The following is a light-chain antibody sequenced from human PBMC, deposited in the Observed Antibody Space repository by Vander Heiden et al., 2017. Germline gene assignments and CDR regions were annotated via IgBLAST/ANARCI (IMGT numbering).Light chain of an antibody. V-gene: IGLV2-8*01. CDR3: SSYAGSINHV. Sequence: QSALIQPPSASWCPGQSVTISCTGTSSNVGGYNYVSWHQQHPGKAPKLMIYDVSKRPAGVPDRFSGSKSGNTASLTVSGLQAGEEADYHCSSYAGSINHVFGTGTKVTVL. J-gene: IGLJ1*01. CDR2: DVS. CDR1: SSNVGGYNY.